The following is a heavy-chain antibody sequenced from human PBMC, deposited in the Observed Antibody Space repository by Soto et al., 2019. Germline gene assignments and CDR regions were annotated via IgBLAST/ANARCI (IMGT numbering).Heavy chain of an antibody. CDR2: ISYDGSNK. Sequence: QVQLVESGAGVVQPGRSLRLSCAASGFTFSSYAMHWVRQAPGKGLEWVAVISYDGSNKYYADSVKGRFTISRDNSKNTLYLQMNSLRAEDTAVYYCAAGGSVTYWGQGTLVTVSS. V-gene: IGHV3-30-3*01. D-gene: IGHD3-10*01. J-gene: IGHJ4*02. CDR1: GFTFSSYA. CDR3: AAGGSVTY.